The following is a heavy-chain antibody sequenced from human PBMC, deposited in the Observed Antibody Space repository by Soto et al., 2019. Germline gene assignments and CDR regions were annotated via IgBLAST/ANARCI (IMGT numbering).Heavy chain of an antibody. Sequence: QVQLVQSGAEVKKPGASVKVSCKASGYTFTGYYMHWVRQAPGQGLEWMGWINPNSGGTNYGHKLQGWVTMTRDTSISTAYMELSRLRSDDTAVYYCARAGPLVYYYGLDVWGQVPTVTVSS. CDR1: GYTFTGYY. V-gene: IGHV1-2*04. CDR2: INPNSGGT. CDR3: ARAGPLVYYYGLDV. J-gene: IGHJ6*02.